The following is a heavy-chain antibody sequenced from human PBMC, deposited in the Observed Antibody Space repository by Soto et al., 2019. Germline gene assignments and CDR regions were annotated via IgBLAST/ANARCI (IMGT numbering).Heavy chain of an antibody. CDR3: ARSVAVPGAHIDY. V-gene: IGHV4-59*01. J-gene: IGHJ4*02. D-gene: IGHD6-19*01. CDR2: VYYTGST. CDR1: GGSISGSY. Sequence: SETLSLTCSVSGGSISGSYWSWIRQSPGKGLEWLGYVYYTGSTNYSPTLRSRVSISVDTSKNEFSLRLSSVTAADTAVYFCARSVAVPGAHIDYWGQGTQVTVSS.